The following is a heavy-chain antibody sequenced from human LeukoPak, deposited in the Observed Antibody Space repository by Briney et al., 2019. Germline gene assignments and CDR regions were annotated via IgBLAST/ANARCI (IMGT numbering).Heavy chain of an antibody. Sequence: PGGSLRLSCVASGFTFSSYSMNWVRQAPGKGLEWVSYITSGSSPIYYADSVKGRFTISRDNAKNSLYLQMNSLRAEDTAVYYCAKQGAGIRDWGQGTLVTVSS. V-gene: IGHV3-48*01. CDR2: ITSGSSPI. D-gene: IGHD6-19*01. CDR1: GFTFSSYS. J-gene: IGHJ4*02. CDR3: AKQGAGIRD.